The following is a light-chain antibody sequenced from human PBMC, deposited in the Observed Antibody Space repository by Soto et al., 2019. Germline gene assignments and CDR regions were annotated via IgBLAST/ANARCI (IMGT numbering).Light chain of an antibody. CDR1: QSISIY. J-gene: IGKJ1*01. CDR3: QQYNSYPWT. V-gene: IGKV1-39*01. Sequence: DIQMTQSPSSLSASVGDRFTITCRASQSISIYLNWYQQKPGKAPKLLIYAASSLQSGVPSRFSGSGSGTEFTLTITSLQPDDFATYYCQQYNSYPWTFGQGTKVDI. CDR2: AAS.